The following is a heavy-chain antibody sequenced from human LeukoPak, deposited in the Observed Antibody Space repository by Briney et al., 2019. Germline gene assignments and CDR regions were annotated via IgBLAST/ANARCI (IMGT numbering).Heavy chain of an antibody. CDR2: IYYSGST. D-gene: IGHD3-3*01. V-gene: IGHV4-59*05. J-gene: IGHJ3*02. Sequence: SETLSLTCTVSGGSISSYYWSWIRQPPGKGLEWIGSIYYSGSTYYNPSLKSRVTISVDTSKNQFSLKLSSVTAADTAVYYCARSTYDFWSGHLNDAFDIWGQGTMVTVSS. CDR1: GGSISSYY. CDR3: ARSTYDFWSGHLNDAFDI.